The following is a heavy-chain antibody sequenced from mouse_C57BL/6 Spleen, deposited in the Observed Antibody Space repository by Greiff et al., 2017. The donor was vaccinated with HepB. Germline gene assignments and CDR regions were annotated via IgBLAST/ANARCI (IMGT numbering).Heavy chain of an antibody. D-gene: IGHD1-1*01. CDR2: IYPGSGST. Sequence: QVQLQQSGAELVKPGASVKMSCKASGYTFTSYWITWVKQRPGQGLEWIGDIYPGSGSTNYNEKFKSKATLTVDTSSSTAYMQLSSLTSEDSAVYYCARSPNYYGSSYYFDYWGQGTTLTVSS. CDR3: ARSPNYYGSSYYFDY. J-gene: IGHJ2*01. CDR1: GYTFTSYW. V-gene: IGHV1-55*01.